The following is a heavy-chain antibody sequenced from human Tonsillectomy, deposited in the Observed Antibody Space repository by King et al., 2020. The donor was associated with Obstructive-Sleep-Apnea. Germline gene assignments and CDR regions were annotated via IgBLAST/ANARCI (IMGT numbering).Heavy chain of an antibody. V-gene: IGHV2-5*02. CDR3: VHSDRIMFDY. D-gene: IGHD2-15*01. CDR2: IYWDDDK. J-gene: IGHJ4*02. CDR1: GFSLSTSAVG. Sequence: TLKESGPTLVKPTQTLTLTCTFSGFSLSTSAVGVGWVRQPPGKALEWLALIYWDDDKRYSPSLKTRLIITKDTSKNQVVLTMTNVDPVDTATYYCVHSDRIMFDYWGQGTLVTVSS.